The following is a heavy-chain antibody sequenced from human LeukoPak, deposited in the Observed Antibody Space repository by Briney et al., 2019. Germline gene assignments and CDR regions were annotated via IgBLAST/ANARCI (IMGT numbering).Heavy chain of an antibody. CDR1: GFTFSSYW. CDR2: IKQDGSEK. V-gene: IGHV3-7*01. CDR3: ARDFNEFGEVGDAFDI. J-gene: IGHJ3*02. D-gene: IGHD3-10*01. Sequence: GGSLRLSCAASGFTFSSYWMSWVRQAPGKGLEWVANIKQDGSEKYYVDSVKGRFTISRDNAKNSLYLQMNRLRAEDTAVYYCARDFNEFGEVGDAFDIWGQGTMVTVSS.